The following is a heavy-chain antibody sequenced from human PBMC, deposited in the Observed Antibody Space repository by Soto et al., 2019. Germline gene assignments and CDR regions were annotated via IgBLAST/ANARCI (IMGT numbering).Heavy chain of an antibody. CDR3: LREDSSGWYAGH. CDR2: IWYDGSKK. J-gene: IGHJ4*02. D-gene: IGHD6-19*01. CDR1: GYTFSSHG. V-gene: IGHV3-33*01. Sequence: GGSLRLSCTASGYTFSSHGIHWVRQAPGKGLEWVATIWYDGSKKTYADSVEGRFTIARDDSKNTVYLQMDSLRAEDTAMYYCLREDSSGWYAGHWGQGTLVTVSS.